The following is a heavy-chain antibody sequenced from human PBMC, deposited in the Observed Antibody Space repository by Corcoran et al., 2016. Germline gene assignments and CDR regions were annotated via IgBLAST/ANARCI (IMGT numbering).Heavy chain of an antibody. CDR2: IIPIFGTA. Sequence: QVQLVQSGAEVKKPGSSVKVSCKAYGGTFSSYAISWVRQAPGQGLEWMGGIIPIFGTANYAQKFQGRVTITADESTSTAYMELSSLRSEDTAVYYCARGAYYYDSSGLDYCGQGTLITVSS. CDR3: ARGAYYYDSSGLDY. J-gene: IGHJ4*02. D-gene: IGHD3-22*01. CDR1: GGTFSSYA. V-gene: IGHV1-69*01.